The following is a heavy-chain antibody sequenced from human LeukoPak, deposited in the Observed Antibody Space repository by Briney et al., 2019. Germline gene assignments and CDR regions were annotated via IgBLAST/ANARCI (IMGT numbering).Heavy chain of an antibody. V-gene: IGHV1-24*01. D-gene: IGHD3-16*02. CDR2: FDPEDGET. CDR3: ATDLTYDYVWGSYPTDY. Sequence: ASVKVSCKVSGYTLTELSMHWVRQAPGKGLEWMGGFDPEDGETIYAQKFQGRVTMTEDTPTDTAYMELSSLRSEDTAVYYCATDLTYDYVWGSYPTDYWGQGTLVTVSS. J-gene: IGHJ4*02. CDR1: GYTLTELS.